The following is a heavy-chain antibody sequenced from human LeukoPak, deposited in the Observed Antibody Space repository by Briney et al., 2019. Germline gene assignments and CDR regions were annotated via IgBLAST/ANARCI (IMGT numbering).Heavy chain of an antibody. CDR1: GYTFTRYG. CDR3: ARDKVIASAGTPNWFDP. Sequence: GASVKVSCKASGYTFTRYGISWVRQAPGQGLEWLGWISAYDGNTNYEQKFQGRVTMTTDTSTSTAYTELRSLRSDDTAVYYCARDKVIASAGTPNWFDPWGQGTLVTVSS. V-gene: IGHV1-18*01. J-gene: IGHJ5*02. CDR2: ISAYDGNT. D-gene: IGHD6-13*01.